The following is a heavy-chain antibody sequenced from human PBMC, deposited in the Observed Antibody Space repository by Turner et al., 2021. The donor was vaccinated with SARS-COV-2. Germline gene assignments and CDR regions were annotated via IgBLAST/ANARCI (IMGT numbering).Heavy chain of an antibody. CDR1: GFMFANYD. V-gene: IGHV3-23*01. CDR3: AGWLAPTNDAFEI. J-gene: IGHJ3*02. D-gene: IGHD6-19*01. Sequence: EVQLFESGGGLVQPGGSLRLACAASGFMFANYDMSWVRQVPGKGLEYVSSINYNGDYTFYADSVKGRFSISRDKSDNTLYLQMNSLRADDSAKYYCAGWLAPTNDAFEIWGQGTMVTVSS. CDR2: INYNGDYT.